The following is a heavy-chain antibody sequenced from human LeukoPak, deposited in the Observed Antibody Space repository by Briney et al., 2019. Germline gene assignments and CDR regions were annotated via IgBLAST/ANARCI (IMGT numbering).Heavy chain of an antibody. J-gene: IGHJ4*02. CDR1: GVSISSYY. D-gene: IGHD6-13*01. CDR2: IYYSGTT. Sequence: PSEALSLTCTVSGVSISSYYWSWIRQPPGKGLEWIGYIYYSGTTNYNPSLKSRVTISVDTSKNQFSLKLSSVTAADTAVYYCARGVYIAAAQYGYWGQGTLVTVSS. CDR3: ARGVYIAAAQYGY. V-gene: IGHV4-59*01.